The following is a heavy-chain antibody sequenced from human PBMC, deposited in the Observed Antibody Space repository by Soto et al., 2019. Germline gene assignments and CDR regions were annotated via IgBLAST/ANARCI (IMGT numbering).Heavy chain of an antibody. V-gene: IGHV4-4*02. Sequence: QVQLQESGPGLVKPSGTLSLTCAVSGGSISTSNWWSWVRQPPGKGLEWIGEVYHSGSTNYNPSFKIPVAMSVDKSKNQFSLKLNSVTASDTALYYCASTSTSGTRFDYWGQGSLVTVSS. CDR1: GGSISTSNW. CDR2: VYHSGST. CDR3: ASTSTSGTRFDY. D-gene: IGHD1-1*01. J-gene: IGHJ4*02.